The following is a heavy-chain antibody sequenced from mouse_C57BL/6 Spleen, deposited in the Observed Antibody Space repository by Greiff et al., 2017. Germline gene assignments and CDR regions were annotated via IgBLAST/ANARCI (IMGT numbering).Heavy chain of an antibody. D-gene: IGHD2-5*01. Sequence: QVQLQQPGPELVKPGASVKISCKASGYAFSSSWMNWVKQRPGKGLEWIGRIYPGDGDTNYNGKFTGKDTPTAGKTSSTAYMQLSSLTSEDSAVYFCARSDYSNYGSGSDYWGQGTTLTVSS. CDR3: ARSDYSNYGSGSDY. J-gene: IGHJ2*01. CDR2: IYPGDGDT. CDR1: GYAFSSSW. V-gene: IGHV1-82*01.